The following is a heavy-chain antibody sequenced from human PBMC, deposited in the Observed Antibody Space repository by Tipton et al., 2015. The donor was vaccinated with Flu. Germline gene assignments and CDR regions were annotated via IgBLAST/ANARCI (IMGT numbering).Heavy chain of an antibody. J-gene: IGHJ5*02. CDR3: ARGQGANP. Sequence: SLRLSCAASGFTFGNYAMSWVRQAPGKGLEWVSVIYSDGSTYYIDSVKGRFTISRDNSKNMLSLEMNSLRAEDTAVYYCARGQGANPWGQGTLVTVSS. CDR1: GFTFGNYA. CDR2: IYSDGST. V-gene: IGHV3-23*03.